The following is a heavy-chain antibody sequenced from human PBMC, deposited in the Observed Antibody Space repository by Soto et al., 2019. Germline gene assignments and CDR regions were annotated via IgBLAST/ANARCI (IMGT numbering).Heavy chain of an antibody. CDR2: INPSGGST. J-gene: IGHJ6*02. Sequence: GASVKVSCKASGYTFTSYYMHWVRQAPGQGLEWMGIINPSGGSTSYAQKFQGRVTMTRDTSTSTVYMELSSLRSEDTAVYYCARGIAARPGYYYYGMDVWGQGTTVTVSS. CDR1: GYTFTSYY. V-gene: IGHV1-46*01. D-gene: IGHD6-6*01. CDR3: ARGIAARPGYYYYGMDV.